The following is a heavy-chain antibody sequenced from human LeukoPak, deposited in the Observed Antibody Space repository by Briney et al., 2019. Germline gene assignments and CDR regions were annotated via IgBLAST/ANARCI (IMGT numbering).Heavy chain of an antibody. V-gene: IGHV4-38-2*02. CDR3: AREYSSGYHYFDY. D-gene: IGHD6-19*01. J-gene: IGHJ4*02. CDR1: GYSLSSGYY. Sequence: SETLSLTCTVSGYSLSSGYYWGWIRQPPGKGLEWIGSVDHSGGTYYNPSLRSRVSISVDTSKNQFSLKLNSVTATDTAVYYCAREYSSGYHYFDYWGQGTLVTVSS. CDR2: VDHSGGT.